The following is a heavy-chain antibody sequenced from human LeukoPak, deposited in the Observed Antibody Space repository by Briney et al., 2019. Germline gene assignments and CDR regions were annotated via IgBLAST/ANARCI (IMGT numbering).Heavy chain of an antibody. D-gene: IGHD2-15*01. CDR2: VNSDGSST. CDR3: ARGVVVAATHAYGMDV. J-gene: IGHJ6*02. V-gene: IGHV3-74*01. Sequence: GGSLRLSCAASGFTFSSYWMHWVRQAPGKGLVWVSRVNSDGSSTSYADSVKGRFTISRDNAKNTLYLQMNSLRAEDTAVYYCARGVVVAATHAYGMDVWGQGTTVTVSS. CDR1: GFTFSSYW.